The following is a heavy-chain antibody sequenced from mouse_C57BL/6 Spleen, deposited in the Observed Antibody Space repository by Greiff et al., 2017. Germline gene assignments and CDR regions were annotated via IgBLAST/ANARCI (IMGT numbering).Heavy chain of an antibody. Sequence: QVQLQQSGAELVKPGASVKISCKASGYAFRSYWMNWVKQRPGKGLEWIGQIYPGDGDTNYNGKFKGKATLTADKSSSTAYMQLSSLTSEDSAVYFCARSDPPPYYFDYWGQGTTLTVSS. J-gene: IGHJ2*01. CDR3: ARSDPPPYYFDY. CDR1: GYAFRSYW. V-gene: IGHV1-80*01. CDR2: IYPGDGDT.